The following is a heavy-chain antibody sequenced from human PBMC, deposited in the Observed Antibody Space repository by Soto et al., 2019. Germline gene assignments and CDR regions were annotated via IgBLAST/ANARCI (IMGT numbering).Heavy chain of an antibody. Sequence: QVQLVESGGGVVQPGRSLRLSCAASGFTFSSYAMHWVRQAPGKGLEWVAVISYDGSNKYYADSVKGRFTISRDNSKNTLYRQMNSLRAEDTAVYYCAREGIAAAGAFDYWGQGTLVTVSS. D-gene: IGHD6-13*01. V-gene: IGHV3-30-3*01. CDR1: GFTFSSYA. CDR2: ISYDGSNK. CDR3: AREGIAAAGAFDY. J-gene: IGHJ4*02.